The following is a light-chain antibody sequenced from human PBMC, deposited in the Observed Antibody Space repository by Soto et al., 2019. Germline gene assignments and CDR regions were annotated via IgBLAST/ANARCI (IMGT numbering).Light chain of an antibody. J-gene: IGLJ1*01. CDR3: AAWDDSLSGLV. CDR2: NNN. V-gene: IGLV1-44*01. CDR1: SSNIGSNT. Sequence: QSVLTQPPSASGTPGQRVTISCSGSSSNIGSNTVNWYQQLPGTAPKLLIYNNNQRPSGVPDRFSGSKSGTSASLAISGLQSDDEADYYCAAWDDSLSGLVFGTGTKLTVL.